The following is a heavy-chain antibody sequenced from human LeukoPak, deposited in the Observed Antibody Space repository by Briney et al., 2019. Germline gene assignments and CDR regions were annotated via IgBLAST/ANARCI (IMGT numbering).Heavy chain of an antibody. Sequence: SETLSLTCTVSGGSISGSSYYWGWIRQPPGKGLEWIGNFFYSGSTYYNPPLKSRVTISVDTSKNQFSLKLSSVTAADTAVYYCARQGNRWGQGTLVTVSS. CDR2: FFYSGST. J-gene: IGHJ4*02. CDR3: ARQGNR. D-gene: IGHD2/OR15-2a*01. CDR1: GGSISGSSYY. V-gene: IGHV4-39*01.